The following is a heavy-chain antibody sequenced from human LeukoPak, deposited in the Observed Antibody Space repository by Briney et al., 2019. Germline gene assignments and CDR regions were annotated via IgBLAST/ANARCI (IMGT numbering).Heavy chain of an antibody. D-gene: IGHD3-16*02. J-gene: IGHJ2*01. Sequence: SGESLRLSCAAPGFTFTTYWMSWVRQFPGKGLEWVSVSYSGGSSYYADSVKGRFTISRDNSKNTLYLQMNTLRAEDTAVYFCAREEHYRRYFALWGRGTLVTVSS. V-gene: IGHV3-53*01. CDR3: AREEHYRRYFAL. CDR2: SYSGGSS. CDR1: GFTFTTYW.